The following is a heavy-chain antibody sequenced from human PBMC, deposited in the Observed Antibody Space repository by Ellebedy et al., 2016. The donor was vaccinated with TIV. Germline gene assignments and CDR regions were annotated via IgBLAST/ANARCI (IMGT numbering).Heavy chain of an antibody. V-gene: IGHV3-21*01. CDR1: GFTFSSYN. CDR3: ARGSPGWAEADY. CDR2: ISSNSGNK. D-gene: IGHD5-24*01. J-gene: IGHJ4*02. Sequence: GESLKISCAASGFTFSSYNMNWVRQAPGKGLEWVSSISSNSGNKYCADSVEGRFTISRDNARNSLYLQMNSLRVDDTAVYYCARGSPGWAEADYWGRGTLVTVSS.